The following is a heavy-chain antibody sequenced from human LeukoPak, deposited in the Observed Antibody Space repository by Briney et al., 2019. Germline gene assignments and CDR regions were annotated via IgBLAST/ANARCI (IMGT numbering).Heavy chain of an antibody. CDR3: AKAASGNWNDVSDY. Sequence: GGSLRLSCAASGFTFSTYAMSWVRQAPGKGLEWVSAIGGRGVSTSYAVSVRGRFTISRDNSKNTLYLQMNSLRAEATAVYYCAKAASGNWNDVSDYWGQGTLVTVSS. CDR1: GFTFSTYA. V-gene: IGHV3-23*01. CDR2: IGGRGVST. D-gene: IGHD1-1*01. J-gene: IGHJ4*02.